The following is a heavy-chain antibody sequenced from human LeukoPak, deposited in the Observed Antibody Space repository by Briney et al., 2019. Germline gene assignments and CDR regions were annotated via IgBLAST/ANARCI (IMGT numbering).Heavy chain of an antibody. CDR1: GFTVSSNH. V-gene: IGHV3-66*01. CDR3: TRAGQWTYGFQDY. D-gene: IGHD3-10*01. CDR2: IYSGGST. J-gene: IGHJ4*02. Sequence: GGSLRLSCAASGFTVSSNHMSWVRQAPGKGLEWVSVIYSGGSTYYADSVKGRFTISRDNSKTTVFLQMSSLRVEDTAVYYCTRAGQWTYGFQDYWGQGTLVTVSS.